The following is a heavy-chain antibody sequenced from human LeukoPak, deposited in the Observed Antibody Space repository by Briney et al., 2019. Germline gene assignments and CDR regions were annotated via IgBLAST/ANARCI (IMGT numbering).Heavy chain of an antibody. Sequence: SETLSLTCAVYGGSYSGYYRSWIRQPPGKGLEWIGEINHSGSTNYNPSLKSRVTRSVDTSKNQFSLKLSSVTAADTAVYYCARHSQYYYGSGSYYRRYAFDIWGQGTMVTVSS. CDR2: INHSGST. V-gene: IGHV4-34*01. CDR1: GGSYSGYY. J-gene: IGHJ3*02. D-gene: IGHD3-10*01. CDR3: ARHSQYYYGSGSYYRRYAFDI.